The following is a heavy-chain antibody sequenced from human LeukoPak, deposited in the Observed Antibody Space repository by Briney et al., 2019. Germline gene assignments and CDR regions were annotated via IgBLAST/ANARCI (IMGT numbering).Heavy chain of an antibody. CDR1: GYTLTESS. J-gene: IGHJ5*02. CDR2: FDSEDGET. D-gene: IGHD2-2*01. Sequence: ASVKVSCKVSGYTLTESSMHWVRQAPGKGLEWMGGFDSEDGETIYAQKFQGRVTMTEDTSTDTAYMGLSRLRSDDTAVYYCARDLIGVTVPAAIVANWFDPWGQGTLVTVSS. V-gene: IGHV1-24*01. CDR3: ARDLIGVTVPAAIVANWFDP.